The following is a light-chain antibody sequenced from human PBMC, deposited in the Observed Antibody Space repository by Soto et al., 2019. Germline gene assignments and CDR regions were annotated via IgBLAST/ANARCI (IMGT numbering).Light chain of an antibody. Sequence: EIVMTQSPATLSVSPGERATLSCRASKSVSSNLAWYQQKPGQAPRLLIYGASTRATGIPARFSGSGSGTEFTLTISSLQSEDFAVYYCQQYNNWPRVPYTFGQGTKLEIK. CDR2: GAS. J-gene: IGKJ2*01. CDR1: KSVSSN. CDR3: QQYNNWPRVPYT. V-gene: IGKV3-15*01.